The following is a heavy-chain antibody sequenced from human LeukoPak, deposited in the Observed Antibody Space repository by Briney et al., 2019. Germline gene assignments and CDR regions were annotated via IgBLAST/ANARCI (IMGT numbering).Heavy chain of an antibody. CDR1: GYRFTNYW. D-gene: IGHD6-19*01. CDR2: IDPSDSYT. Sequence: GESLKISCKGSGYRFTNYWISWVRQMPGKGLEWMGRIDPSDSYTNYSPSFQGHVTISADKSISTAYLQWSSLKASDTAMYYCATLYSSGWVPGPWGQGTLVTVSS. CDR3: ATLYSSGWVPGP. J-gene: IGHJ5*02. V-gene: IGHV5-10-1*01.